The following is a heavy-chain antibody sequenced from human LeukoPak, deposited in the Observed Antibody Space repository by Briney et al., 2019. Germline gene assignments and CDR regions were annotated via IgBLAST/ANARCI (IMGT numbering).Heavy chain of an antibody. Sequence: PSETLSLTCTVSGGSISSGSYYWSWIRQPAGKGLEWIGRIYTSGSTNYNPSLKSRVTISVDTSKNQFSLKLSSVTAADTAVYYCARVNCGGDCYSFDYWGQGTLVTVSS. CDR3: ARVNCGGDCYSFDY. CDR1: GGSISSGSYY. D-gene: IGHD2-21*02. CDR2: IYTSGST. J-gene: IGHJ4*02. V-gene: IGHV4-61*02.